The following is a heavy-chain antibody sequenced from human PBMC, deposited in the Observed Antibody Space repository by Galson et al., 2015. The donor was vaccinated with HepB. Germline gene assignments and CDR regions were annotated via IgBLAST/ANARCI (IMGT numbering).Heavy chain of an antibody. CDR3: ARVRGSDWSTNYFDY. CDR1: GFTFSDYC. CDR2: SRNKANRYTT. D-gene: IGHD3-9*01. Sequence: SLRLSCAASGFTFSDYCMDWVRQAPGKGLEWIGRSRNKANRYTTEYAASVKGRFSISRDDSQNSLFLQVNSLQTEDTAVYYCARVRGSDWSTNYFDYWGQGTLVTVSS. V-gene: IGHV3-72*01. J-gene: IGHJ4*02.